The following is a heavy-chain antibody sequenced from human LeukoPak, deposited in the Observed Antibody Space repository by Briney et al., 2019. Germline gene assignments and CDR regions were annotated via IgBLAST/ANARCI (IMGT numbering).Heavy chain of an antibody. V-gene: IGHV3-23*01. D-gene: IGHD6-6*01. CDR3: AKGGPFSTSSQKYFDP. J-gene: IGHJ5*02. Sequence: GGSLRLSCAASGFTFDDYGMTWVRQAPGKGLEWVSSISGSGGEIHYADSVKGRFTISRDNSKNTVYLQMNSLRDEDTAVFYCAKGGPFSTSSQKYFDPWGQGSLVIVS. CDR1: GFTFDDYG. CDR2: ISGSGGEI.